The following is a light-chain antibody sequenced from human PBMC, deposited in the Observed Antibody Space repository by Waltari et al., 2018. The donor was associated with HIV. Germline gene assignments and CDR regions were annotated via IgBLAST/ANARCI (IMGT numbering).Light chain of an antibody. CDR1: QSVSSN. CDR2: GAS. V-gene: IGKV3-15*01. CDR3: QQYDNWPQRLWT. Sequence: IVMTQSPATLSVSPGERATLSCRTSQSVSSNLAWYQQKPGQAPRLLVYGASSRAAGVPARFSGSGSGTDFSLTISSLQSEDSALYYCQQYDNWPQRLWTFGLGTLVEI. J-gene: IGKJ1*01.